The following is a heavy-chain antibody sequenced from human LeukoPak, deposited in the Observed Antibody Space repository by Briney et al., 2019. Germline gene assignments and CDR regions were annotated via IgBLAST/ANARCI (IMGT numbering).Heavy chain of an antibody. D-gene: IGHD2-2*01. CDR2: IYTSGST. Sequence: SEALSLTCTVSGGSISSYYWSWIRQPPGKGLEWNGRIYTSGSTNYNPSLKSRVTMSVDTSKNQFSLKLSSVTAADTAVYYCARGHPHCTSTSCYLGVGFDIWGQGTMVTVSS. CDR1: GGSISSYY. J-gene: IGHJ3*02. V-gene: IGHV4-4*07. CDR3: ARGHPHCTSTSCYLGVGFDI.